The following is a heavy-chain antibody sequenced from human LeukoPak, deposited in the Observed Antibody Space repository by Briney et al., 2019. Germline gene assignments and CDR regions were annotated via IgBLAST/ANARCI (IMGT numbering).Heavy chain of an antibody. CDR3: ARRDCSSTSCQHFDY. J-gene: IGHJ4*02. V-gene: IGHV4-34*01. Sequence: SASLSLTWAVYGGSFSGYYWSWIRQPPGKGLEWMGEINHGGSTNYNPSLKSRVTISVDTSKNHSSQKLSSVTAADAAVYYCARRDCSSTSCQHFDYWGQGTLVTVSS. CDR1: GGSFSGYY. D-gene: IGHD2-2*01. CDR2: INHGGST.